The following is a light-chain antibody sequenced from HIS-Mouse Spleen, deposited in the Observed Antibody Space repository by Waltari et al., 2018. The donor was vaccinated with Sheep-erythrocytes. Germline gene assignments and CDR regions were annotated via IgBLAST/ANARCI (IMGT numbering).Light chain of an antibody. J-gene: IGKJ4*01. V-gene: IGKV4-1*01. CDR3: QQYYSTPLT. Sequence: DIVITQSPDSLAVSLGERATINCKSSQSVLYSSNNKNYLAWYQQKPGQPPKLLIYWASTRESGVPDRFSGSASRTDFTLTISSLQAEDVAVYYCQQYYSTPLTFGGVTKVEIK. CDR2: WAS. CDR1: QSVLYSSNNKNY.